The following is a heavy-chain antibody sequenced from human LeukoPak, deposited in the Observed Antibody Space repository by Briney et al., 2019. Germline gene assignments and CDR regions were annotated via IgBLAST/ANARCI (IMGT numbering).Heavy chain of an antibody. CDR3: ARGLAVGATFQH. Sequence: ASVKVSCKASGYTFTSYGISWVRQGPGQGLEWMGWISAYNGDTNYAQKLQGRVTMTTDTSTTTAYMELRSLRSDDTAVYYCARGLAVGATFQHWGQGTLVTVSS. J-gene: IGHJ1*01. V-gene: IGHV1-18*01. CDR1: GYTFTSYG. D-gene: IGHD1-26*01. CDR2: ISAYNGDT.